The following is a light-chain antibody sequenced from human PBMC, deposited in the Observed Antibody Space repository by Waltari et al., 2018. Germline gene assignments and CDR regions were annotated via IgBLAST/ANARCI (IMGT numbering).Light chain of an antibody. CDR1: QAINKE. Sequence: DIQMTQSPSSLSASVGDRVTVTCRASQAINKELTWYQQKPGKAPTLLIFGASSLQTGVSARFSGGGSGTDFTLTISSLQPQDVATYYCRQDYTPPWTCGQGTKVEIK. J-gene: IGKJ1*01. V-gene: IGKV1-27*01. CDR2: GAS. CDR3: RQDYTPPWT.